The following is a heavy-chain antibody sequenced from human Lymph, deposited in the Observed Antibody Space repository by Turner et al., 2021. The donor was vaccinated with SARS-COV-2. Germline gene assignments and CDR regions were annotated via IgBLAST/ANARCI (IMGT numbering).Heavy chain of an antibody. CDR1: GIIVSRNY. CDR3: ARDLGTYGMDV. V-gene: IGHV3-53*02. J-gene: IGHJ6*02. Sequence: EVQLVETGGGLLQPGGSLRLSCAASGIIVSRNYMNWFRQAPGKGLEWVSVIYSGGTTDDADAVKGRFTISRDNSKNTLYLQMNSLRVEDTAVYYCARDLGTYGMDVWGQGTTVTVSS. D-gene: IGHD6-13*01. CDR2: IYSGGTT.